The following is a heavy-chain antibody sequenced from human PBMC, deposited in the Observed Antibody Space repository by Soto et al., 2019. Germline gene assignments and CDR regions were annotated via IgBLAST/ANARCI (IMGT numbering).Heavy chain of an antibody. CDR1: GGSISSGDYY. Sequence: KTSETLSLTCTVSGGSISSGDYYWSWIRQPPGKGLEWIGYIYYSGSTYYNPSLKSRVTISVDTSKNQFSLKLSSVTAADTAVYYCARGSPIVGAPFDPWGQGTLVTVSS. V-gene: IGHV4-30-4*01. CDR2: IYYSGST. CDR3: ARGSPIVGAPFDP. J-gene: IGHJ5*02. D-gene: IGHD1-26*01.